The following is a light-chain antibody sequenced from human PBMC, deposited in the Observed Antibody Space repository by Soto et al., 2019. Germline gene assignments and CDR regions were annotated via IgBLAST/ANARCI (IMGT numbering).Light chain of an antibody. CDR2: EGN. Sequence: QSVLTQPASVSGSPGQSITISCTGTSSDVSWYQQHSGKAPKLMIYEGNKRPSGVSNRFSGSKSGNTASLTISGLQADDEADYFCCSYAGSDVFGTGTKLTVL. V-gene: IGLV2-23*01. CDR3: CSYAGSDV. CDR1: SSDV. J-gene: IGLJ1*01.